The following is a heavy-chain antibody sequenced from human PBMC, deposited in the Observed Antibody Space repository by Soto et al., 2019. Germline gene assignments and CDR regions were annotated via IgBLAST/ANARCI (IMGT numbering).Heavy chain of an antibody. CDR3: ARGWGRISDY. Sequence: QVQLQQWGAGLLKPSETLSLTCAVYGGSFSGYYWSWIRQPPGKGLEWIGEINHSGSTNYNPSLKSAVTISVDTSKNQCSLKLSSVTAAETAVYYCARGWGRISDYWGQGALVAVSS. CDR1: GGSFSGYY. D-gene: IGHD7-27*01. V-gene: IGHV4-34*01. J-gene: IGHJ4*02. CDR2: INHSGST.